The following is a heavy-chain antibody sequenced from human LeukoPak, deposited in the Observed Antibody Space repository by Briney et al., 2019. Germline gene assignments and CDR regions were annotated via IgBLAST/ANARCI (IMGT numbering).Heavy chain of an antibody. CDR2: MNPNSGNT. D-gene: IGHD3-3*01. J-gene: IGHJ6*02. V-gene: IGHV1-8*01. CDR3: ARDGSGDGMDV. Sequence: ASVTVSCKASGYTFTSYDINWVRQAPGQGLEWMGWMNPNSGNTGYAQKFQGRVTMTRNTSISTTYMELSSLRSEDTAVYYCARDGSGDGMDVWGQGTTVTVSS. CDR1: GYTFTSYD.